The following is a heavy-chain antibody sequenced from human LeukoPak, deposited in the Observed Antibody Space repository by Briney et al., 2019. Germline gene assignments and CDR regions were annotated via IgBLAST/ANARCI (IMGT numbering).Heavy chain of an antibody. CDR3: ASSGSYRFDY. J-gene: IGHJ4*02. Sequence: GGSLRLSCAASGFTFSSYWMHWVRQGPGKGLVWVSRIRSDGTSTNYADSVKGRFTISRDNAKNTLYLQKNSLGVEDTAVYYCASSGSYRFDYWGQGTLVTVSS. D-gene: IGHD1-26*01. V-gene: IGHV3-74*01. CDR2: IRSDGTST. CDR1: GFTFSSYW.